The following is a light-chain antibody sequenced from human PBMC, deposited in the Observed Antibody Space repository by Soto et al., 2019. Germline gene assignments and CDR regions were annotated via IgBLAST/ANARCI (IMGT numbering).Light chain of an antibody. V-gene: IGKV1-39*01. Sequence: DIQMTQSPSSLSVSIGDRVTITCRASQSISTYLNWYEQKPGKAPNLLIYGASTLQSGVPSRFSGGGSGTYFTLTISGLQPEDFGSYYCQQSYTSPGTFGGGTKVDIK. CDR2: GAS. CDR1: QSISTY. J-gene: IGKJ4*01. CDR3: QQSYTSPGT.